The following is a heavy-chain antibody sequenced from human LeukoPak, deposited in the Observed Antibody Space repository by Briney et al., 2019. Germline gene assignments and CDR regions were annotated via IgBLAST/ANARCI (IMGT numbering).Heavy chain of an antibody. CDR3: GRGTYYYDSSVYYFPFDI. J-gene: IGHJ3*02. V-gene: IGHV4-59*01. CDR1: GGSINSYY. D-gene: IGHD3-22*01. Sequence: SETLSLTCTVSGGSINSYYWSWIRQPAGKGLEWIGYIYYSGSTNYNPSLKSRVTISVDTSKNQFSLKLSSVTAADTAVYYCGRGTYYYDSSVYYFPFDIWGQGTMVTVSS. CDR2: IYYSGST.